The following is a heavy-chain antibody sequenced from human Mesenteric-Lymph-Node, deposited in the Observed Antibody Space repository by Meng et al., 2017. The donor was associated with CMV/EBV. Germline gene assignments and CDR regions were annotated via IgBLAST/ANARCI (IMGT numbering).Heavy chain of an antibody. CDR1: SRRYS. CDR3: ASEYHDYVWGSYGPSHFDF. V-gene: IGHV4-39*01. D-gene: IGHD3-16*01. CDR2: VSYSVTS. J-gene: IGHJ4*02. Sequence: SRRYSWSWLLQPPVQALVWIGSVSYSVTSYSHPSLKCRVTISGDASTNQFSLKLSSVTAADTAVYYCASEYHDYVWGSYGPSHFDFWGQGTLVTVSS.